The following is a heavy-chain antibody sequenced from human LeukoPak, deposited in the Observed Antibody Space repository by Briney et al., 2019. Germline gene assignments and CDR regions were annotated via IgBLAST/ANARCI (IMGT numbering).Heavy chain of an antibody. Sequence: ASVKVSCKASGYTFSDYYIHWVRQAPGQGLEWMGWINPNTGGATYAQKFQGRVTMTRDTSTSTAYMELSSLRSDDTAVYYCTRGDYWGQGTLVTVSS. V-gene: IGHV1-2*02. CDR2: INPNTGGA. CDR1: GYTFSDYY. J-gene: IGHJ4*02. CDR3: TRGDY.